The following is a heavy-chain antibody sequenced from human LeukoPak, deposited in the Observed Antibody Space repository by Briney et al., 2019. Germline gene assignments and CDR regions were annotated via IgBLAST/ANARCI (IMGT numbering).Heavy chain of an antibody. CDR3: ASSGWYEYYFDY. CDR1: GFIFRSYG. V-gene: IGHV3-7*01. D-gene: IGHD6-19*01. Sequence: GGSLRLSCAASGFIFRSYGMSWVRQAPGKGLEWVANIKQDGSEKYYVDSVKGRFTISRDNAKNSLYLQMNSLRAEDTAVYYCASSGWYEYYFDYWGQGTLVTVSS. J-gene: IGHJ4*02. CDR2: IKQDGSEK.